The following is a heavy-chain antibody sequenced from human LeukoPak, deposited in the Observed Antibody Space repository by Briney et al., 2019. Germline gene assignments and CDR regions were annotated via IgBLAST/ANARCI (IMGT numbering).Heavy chain of an antibody. CDR3: ARESVAGKNWFDP. D-gene: IGHD6-19*01. CDR1: GGSISNYY. J-gene: IGHJ5*02. V-gene: IGHV4-59*01. CDR2: IYYSGST. Sequence: SETLSLTCTVSGGSISNYYWSWIRQPPGKGLEWIGYIYYSGSTSYNPSFKSRVTISVDTSKNQFSLKLTSVTAADSAVYYCARESVAGKNWFDPWGQGTLVTVSS.